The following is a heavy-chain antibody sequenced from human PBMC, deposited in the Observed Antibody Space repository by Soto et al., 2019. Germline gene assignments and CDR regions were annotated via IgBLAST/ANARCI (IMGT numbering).Heavy chain of an antibody. CDR3: AREDYGDEIYFDY. V-gene: IGHV3-48*02. CDR1: GCTFSSYS. J-gene: IGHJ4*02. D-gene: IGHD4-17*01. CDR2: ISSSSSTI. Sequence: GGSLRLSCAASGCTFSSYSMNWVRQAPGKGLEWVSYISSSSSTIYYADSVKGRFTISRDNAKNSLYLQMNSLRDEDTAVYYCAREDYGDEIYFDYWGQGTLVTVSS.